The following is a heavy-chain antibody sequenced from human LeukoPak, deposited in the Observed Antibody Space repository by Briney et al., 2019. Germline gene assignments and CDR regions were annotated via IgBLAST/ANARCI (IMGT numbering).Heavy chain of an antibody. J-gene: IGHJ6*03. V-gene: IGHV3-23*01. CDR3: ARVGSGWYYYYYYMDV. CDR2: ISGSGGST. CDR1: GFTFSSYG. D-gene: IGHD6-19*01. Sequence: GGSLRLSCAASGFTFSSYGMSWVRQAPGKGLEWVSAISGSGGSTYYADSVKGRFTISRDNSKNSLYLQMNSLRAEDTAVYYCARVGSGWYYYYYYMDVWGKGTTVTVSS.